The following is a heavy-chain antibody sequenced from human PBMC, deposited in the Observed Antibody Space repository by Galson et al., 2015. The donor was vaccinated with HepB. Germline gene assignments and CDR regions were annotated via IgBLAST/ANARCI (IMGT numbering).Heavy chain of an antibody. D-gene: IGHD3-3*01. CDR2: ISNSGGRT. CDR1: GFTFNSYA. V-gene: IGHV3-23*01. Sequence: SLRLSCAASGFTFNSYAMSWVRQAPGKGLKWVSTISNSGGRTYYADSVKGRFTISRDNSKNTLYLQMNSLRAEDTAVYYCAKSGDILRFLERLGYYFDYWGQGTLVTVSS. CDR3: AKSGDILRFLERLGYYFDY. J-gene: IGHJ4*02.